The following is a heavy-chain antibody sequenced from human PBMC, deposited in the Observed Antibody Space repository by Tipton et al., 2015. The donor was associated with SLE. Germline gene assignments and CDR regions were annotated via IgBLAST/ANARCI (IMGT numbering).Heavy chain of an antibody. CDR1: GGSISSSSYY. Sequence: TLSLTCTVSGGSISSSSYYWGWIRQPPGKGLEWIGSIYYSGSTYYNPSLKSRVTISVDTSKNQFSLKLSSVTAADTAVYYCARVIAVAGVGFDYWGQGTLVTVSS. CDR2: IYYSGST. D-gene: IGHD6-19*01. CDR3: ARVIAVAGVGFDY. V-gene: IGHV4-39*07. J-gene: IGHJ4*02.